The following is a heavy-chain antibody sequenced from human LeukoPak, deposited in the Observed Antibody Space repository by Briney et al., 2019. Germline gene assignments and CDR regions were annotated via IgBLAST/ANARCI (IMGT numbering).Heavy chain of an antibody. Sequence: GGSLRLSCAASGFTFSSYAMSWVRQAPGKGLEWVSAKCGSGGSTYYADSVKGRFTISRDNSKNTLYLQMNSLRAEDTAVYYCAKVRSYGGNHHDAFDIWGQGTMVTVSS. CDR1: GFTFSSYA. CDR2: KCGSGGST. V-gene: IGHV3-23*01. D-gene: IGHD4-23*01. J-gene: IGHJ3*02. CDR3: AKVRSYGGNHHDAFDI.